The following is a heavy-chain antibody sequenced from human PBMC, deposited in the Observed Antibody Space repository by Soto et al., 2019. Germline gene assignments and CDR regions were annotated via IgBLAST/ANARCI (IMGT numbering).Heavy chain of an antibody. Sequence: FGDPLVNPTQTLTLTCTFSGFSLSTFGMGVGWIRLPPGKAPEWLALIYWNDDKRYSPSLNSRLTIAKDTSKHLVVLTLTNVDPVDAATYFCVNSPDSSPPDYLGQGTLVTVSS. V-gene: IGHV2-5*01. J-gene: IGHJ4*02. CDR1: GFSLSTFGMG. CDR3: VNSPDSSPPDY. D-gene: IGHD5-18*01. CDR2: IYWNDDK.